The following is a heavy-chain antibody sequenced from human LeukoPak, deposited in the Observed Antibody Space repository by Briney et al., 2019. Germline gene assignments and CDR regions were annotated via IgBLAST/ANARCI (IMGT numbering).Heavy chain of an antibody. D-gene: IGHD6-13*01. CDR3: AKEYRYSSSWYGDFDY. CDR2: IRYDGSNK. CDR1: GFTFSSYG. J-gene: IGHJ4*02. Sequence: GGSLRLSCAASGFTFSSYGMHWVRQAPGKGLEWVAFIRYDGSNKYYADSVQGRFTISRDNSKNTLYLQMNSLRAEDTAVYYCAKEYRYSSSWYGDFDYWGQGTLVTVSS. V-gene: IGHV3-30*02.